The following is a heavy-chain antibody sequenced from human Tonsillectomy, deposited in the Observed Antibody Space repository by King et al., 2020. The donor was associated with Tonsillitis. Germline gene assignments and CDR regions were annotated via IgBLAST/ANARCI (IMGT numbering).Heavy chain of an antibody. V-gene: IGHV1-18*04. CDR1: GYTFTSYG. CDR2: ISAYNGNT. D-gene: IGHD2-2*01. Sequence: VQLVESGAEVKKPGASVKVSCKASGYTFTSYGISWVRQAPGQGLEWMGWISAYNGNTNYAQKLQGRVTMTTNTSTKTAYMEMRSLRSDDTDVYYCAREVDCSSTSCPYYYYYDMDVWGQGTTVTVS. CDR3: AREVDCSSTSCPYYYYYDMDV. J-gene: IGHJ6*02.